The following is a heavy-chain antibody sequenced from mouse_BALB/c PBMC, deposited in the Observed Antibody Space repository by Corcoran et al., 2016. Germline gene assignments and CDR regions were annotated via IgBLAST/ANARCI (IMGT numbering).Heavy chain of an antibody. CDR2: ISCYNGAT. CDR1: GYSFTGYY. V-gene: IGHV1S34*01. Sequence: LVKTGASVKISCKASGYSFTGYYMHWVKQSHGTSLEWIGYISCYNGATSYNQKFKGKATFTVDTSSSTAYMQFNSLTSEDSAVYYCASPREGAMDYWGQGTSVTVSS. J-gene: IGHJ4*01. CDR3: ASPREGAMDY.